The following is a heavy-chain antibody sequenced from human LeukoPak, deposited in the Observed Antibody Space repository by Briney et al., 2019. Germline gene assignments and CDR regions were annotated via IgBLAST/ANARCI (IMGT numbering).Heavy chain of an antibody. CDR2: ISYDGSNK. CDR1: GFTFSSYA. CDR3: ARVFGAYDSIDC. V-gene: IGHV3-30*04. J-gene: IGHJ4*02. Sequence: PGRSLRLSCAASGFTFSSYAMHWVRQAPGKGLEWVAVISYDGSNKYYADSVKGRFTISRDNSKNTLYLQMNSLRAEETAVYYCARVFGAYDSIDCWGQGTLVTVS. D-gene: IGHD5-12*01.